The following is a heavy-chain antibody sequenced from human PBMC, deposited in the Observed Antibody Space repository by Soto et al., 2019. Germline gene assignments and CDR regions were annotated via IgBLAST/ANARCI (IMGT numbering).Heavy chain of an antibody. CDR2: IYYSGST. Sequence: QVQLQESGPGLVKPSQTLSLTCTVSGGSISSGGYYWSWIRQHPGKGLEWIGYIYYSGSTYYNPSLKSRVTISVYTSKNQFSLKLSSVTAADTAVYYCARADITIFGVEDAFDIWGQGTMVTVSS. V-gene: IGHV4-31*03. D-gene: IGHD3-3*01. CDR1: GGSISSGGYY. J-gene: IGHJ3*02. CDR3: ARADITIFGVEDAFDI.